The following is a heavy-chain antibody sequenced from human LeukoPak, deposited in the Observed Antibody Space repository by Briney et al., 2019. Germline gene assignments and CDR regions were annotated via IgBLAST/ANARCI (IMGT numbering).Heavy chain of an antibody. V-gene: IGHV3-21*01. CDR2: IYSGGST. CDR3: ASGPQEGDY. CDR1: GFTFSSYS. Sequence: GGSLRLSCAASGFTFSSYSMNWVRQAPGKGLEWVSVIYSGGSTYYADSVKGRFTISRDNAKNSQYLQMNSLRAEDTAVYYCASGPQEGDYWGQGTLVTVSS. J-gene: IGHJ4*02.